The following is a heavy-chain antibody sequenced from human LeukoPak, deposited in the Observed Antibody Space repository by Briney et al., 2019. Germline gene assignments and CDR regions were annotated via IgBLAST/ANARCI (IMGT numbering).Heavy chain of an antibody. Sequence: GASVKVSCKTSGYTFTSYGISWVRQAPGQGLEWMGWISAYNGNTNYAQKLQGRVTMTTDTSTSTAYMELRSLRSDDTAVYYCARDGGSYSYYYYYYGMDVWGQGTTVTVSS. CDR1: GYTFTSYG. CDR2: ISAYNGNT. D-gene: IGHD1-26*01. CDR3: ARDGGSYSYYYYYYGMDV. J-gene: IGHJ6*02. V-gene: IGHV1-18*01.